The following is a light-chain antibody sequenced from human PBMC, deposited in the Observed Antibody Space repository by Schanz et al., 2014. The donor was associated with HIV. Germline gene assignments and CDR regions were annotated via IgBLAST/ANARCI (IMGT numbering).Light chain of an antibody. Sequence: EIVLTQSPGTLSLSPGERATLSCRASQSVSSSYLAWYQQKPGQAPRLLIYATSFRATGIPDRFSGSGSGTDFTLTISRLEPEDFAVYYCQHYGDSRGTFGGGTKVEIK. CDR1: QSVSSSY. V-gene: IGKV3-20*01. J-gene: IGKJ4*02. CDR2: ATS. CDR3: QHYGDSRGT.